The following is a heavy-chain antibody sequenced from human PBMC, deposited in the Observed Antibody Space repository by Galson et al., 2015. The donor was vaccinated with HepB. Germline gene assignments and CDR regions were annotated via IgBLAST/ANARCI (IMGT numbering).Heavy chain of an antibody. CDR1: GYTFTSYG. J-gene: IGHJ4*02. V-gene: IGHV1-18*04. D-gene: IGHD3-22*01. CDR3: ARDWWNYYDSSGYYALDY. CDR2: ISAYNGNT. Sequence: SVKVSCKASGYTFTSYGISWVRQAPGQGLEWMGWISAYNGNTNYAQKLQGRVTMTTDTSTSTAYMELRSLRSDDTAVYYCARDWWNYYDSSGYYALDYWGQGTLVTVSS.